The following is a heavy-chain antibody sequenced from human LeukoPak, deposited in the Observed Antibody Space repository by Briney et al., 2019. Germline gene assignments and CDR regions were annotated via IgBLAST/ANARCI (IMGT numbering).Heavy chain of an antibody. J-gene: IGHJ4*02. D-gene: IGHD3-22*01. V-gene: IGHV1-2*02. CDR3: AKDRSTYYDSCLDY. CDR2: INIGSGDT. Sequence: ASVKVSCKASGYTFTGHYLHWVRQAPGQGLEGMGWINIGSGDTNYAQKFQGRVTMTRDTSITTAYLEVTRLTSDDTAVYYCAKDRSTYYDSCLDYWGQGTLVTVSS. CDR1: GYTFTGHY.